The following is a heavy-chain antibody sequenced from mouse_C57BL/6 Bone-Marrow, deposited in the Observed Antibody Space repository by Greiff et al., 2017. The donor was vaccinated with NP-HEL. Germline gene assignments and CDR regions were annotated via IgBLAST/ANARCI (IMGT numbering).Heavy chain of an antibody. V-gene: IGHV1-64*01. Sequence: QVQLQQPGAELVKPGASVKLSCKASGYTFTSYWMHWVKQRPGHGLEWIGMIHPNRGSTTYNETFKSKATLTVDKSSSTAYMQLSSLTSEDSAVYYCARGTTVVADMDYWGQGTSVTVSS. D-gene: IGHD1-1*01. CDR3: ARGTTVVADMDY. J-gene: IGHJ4*01. CDR1: GYTFTSYW. CDR2: IHPNRGST.